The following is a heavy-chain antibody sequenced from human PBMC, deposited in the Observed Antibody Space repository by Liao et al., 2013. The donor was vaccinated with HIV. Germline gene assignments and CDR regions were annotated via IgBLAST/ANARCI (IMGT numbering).Heavy chain of an antibody. Sequence: VQLQESGPGLVKPSQTLSLTCTVSGGSISSGSYYWNWIRQPAGKGLEWIGDIDHTGTIEFNPSLQSRVTISVDTSKRQLSLRLTSVTAADTAVYFCASDMQYWGNGTTVIVSS. CDR2: IDHTGTI. D-gene: IGHD2-2*01. V-gene: IGHV4-61*02. J-gene: IGHJ6*04. CDR3: ASDMQY. CDR1: GGSISSGSYY.